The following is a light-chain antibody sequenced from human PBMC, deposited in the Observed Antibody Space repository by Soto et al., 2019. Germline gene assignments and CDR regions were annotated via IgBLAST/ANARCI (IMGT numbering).Light chain of an antibody. CDR2: SAS. J-gene: IGKJ1*01. Sequence: ETVMTQSPATLSVSPGERATLSCRASQSVSSNLAWYQQKPGQAPRLLIYSASTRATGIPARFSGSGSGTEFTLTISSLQSEDFAVYYCHQYNHWLTWTFGQGTKVDIK. CDR1: QSVSSN. V-gene: IGKV3-15*01. CDR3: HQYNHWLTWT.